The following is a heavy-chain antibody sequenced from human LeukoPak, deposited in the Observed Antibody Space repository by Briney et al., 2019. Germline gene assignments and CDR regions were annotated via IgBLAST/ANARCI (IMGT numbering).Heavy chain of an antibody. D-gene: IGHD3-3*01. CDR3: TTSNFGFPFDY. Sequence: GGSLRLSCAASGFTFSNAWMSRVRQTPGKGLEWVGRIKRKTDGGTTDYAAPVKGRFTISRDDSKSTLYLQLNSLKTEDTAVYYCTTSNFGFPFDYWGQGALVIVSS. CDR2: IKRKTDGGTT. CDR1: GFTFSNAW. V-gene: IGHV3-15*01. J-gene: IGHJ4*02.